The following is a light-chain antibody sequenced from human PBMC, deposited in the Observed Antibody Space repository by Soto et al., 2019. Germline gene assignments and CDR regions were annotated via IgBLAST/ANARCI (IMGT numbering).Light chain of an antibody. CDR2: DVS. Sequence: QSVLTQPASVSGSPGQSITISCTGTSSDVGGYNYGSWYQQHPGKAPKLMIYDVSNRPSGVSNRFSGSKSGNTASLTISGLQAEDEADYYCSSYTSSSTQVFGGGTKLTVL. CDR1: SSDVGGYNY. V-gene: IGLV2-14*01. CDR3: SSYTSSSTQV. J-gene: IGLJ2*01.